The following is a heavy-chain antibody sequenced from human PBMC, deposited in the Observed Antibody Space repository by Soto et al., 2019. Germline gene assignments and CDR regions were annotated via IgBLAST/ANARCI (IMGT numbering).Heavy chain of an antibody. CDR3: AGVPLKVVTPYYYYGMDV. Sequence: QVQLVQSGAEVKKPGSSVKVSCKASGGTFSSYAISWVRQAPGQGLEWMGGIIPIFGTANYAQKFQGRVTITADESTSTAYMELSSLRSEDTAVYYCAGVPLKVVTPYYYYGMDVWGQGTTVTVSS. CDR1: GGTFSSYA. CDR2: IIPIFGTA. J-gene: IGHJ6*02. V-gene: IGHV1-69*12. D-gene: IGHD2-21*02.